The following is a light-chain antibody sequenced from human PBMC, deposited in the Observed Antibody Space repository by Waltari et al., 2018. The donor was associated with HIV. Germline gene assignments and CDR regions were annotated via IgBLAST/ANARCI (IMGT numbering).Light chain of an antibody. CDR2: RDN. CDR1: TSNIGSNY. CDR3: AAWDDTLSGQGV. J-gene: IGLJ2*01. Sequence: QSVLTQPPSVSGTPGQRVTISCSGRTSNIGSNYVYWYQQLPDTAPKLLIYRDNQRPSGVPDRFSGSKSGTSASLAINGLRAEDEADYYCAAWDDTLSGQGVFGGGTKLTVL. V-gene: IGLV1-47*01.